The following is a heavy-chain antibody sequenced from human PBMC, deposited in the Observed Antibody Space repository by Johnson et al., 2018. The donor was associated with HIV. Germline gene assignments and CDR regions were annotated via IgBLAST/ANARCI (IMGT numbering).Heavy chain of an antibody. Sequence: QVQLVESGGGVVQPGRSLRLSCAASGFTFSSYTMPWVRQAPGKGLAWVAVISYDGSIKYYADSVKGRFTISRDNSKNTLYLQMNSLRPEDTAAYYCARGVVGVLSNALDIWGQGTMVSVSS. CDR2: ISYDGSIK. D-gene: IGHD3-16*01. V-gene: IGHV3-30*04. J-gene: IGHJ3*02. CDR1: GFTFSSYT. CDR3: ARGVVGVLSNALDI.